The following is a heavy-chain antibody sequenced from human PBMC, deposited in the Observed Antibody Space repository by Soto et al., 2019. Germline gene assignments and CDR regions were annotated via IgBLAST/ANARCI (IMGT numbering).Heavy chain of an antibody. CDR1: GGSFSGYY. J-gene: IGHJ4*02. CDR3: ARTARRDGYSLNY. Sequence: SETLSLTCAVYGGSFSGYYWSWIRQPPGKGLGWIGEINHSGSTNYNPSLKSRVTISVDTSKNQFSLKLSSVTAADTAVYYCARTARRDGYSLNYWGQGTLVTVSS. D-gene: IGHD4-4*01. V-gene: IGHV4-34*01. CDR2: INHSGST.